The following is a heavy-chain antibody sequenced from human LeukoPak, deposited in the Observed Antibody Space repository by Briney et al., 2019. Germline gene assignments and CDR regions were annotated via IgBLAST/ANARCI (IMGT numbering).Heavy chain of an antibody. Sequence: PSETLSLTCTVSGGSISSHYWSWIRQPPGKGLEWIGYIYYSGSTNYNPSLKSRVTISVDTSKNQFSLKLSSVTAADTAVYYCARSSRTYFWSGSKSHWFDPWGQGTLVTVSS. D-gene: IGHD3-3*01. CDR2: IYYSGST. J-gene: IGHJ5*02. V-gene: IGHV4-59*11. CDR1: GGSISSHY. CDR3: ARSSRTYFWSGSKSHWFDP.